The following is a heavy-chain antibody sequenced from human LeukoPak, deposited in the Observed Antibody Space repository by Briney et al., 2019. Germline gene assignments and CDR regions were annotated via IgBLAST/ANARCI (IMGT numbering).Heavy chain of an antibody. D-gene: IGHD3-3*01. CDR3: ARALRFFDY. CDR2: INHSGST. CDR1: GGSFSGYY. Sequence: SETLSLTCAVYGGSFSGYYWSWIRQPPGKGLEWIGEINHSGSTNYNPSLKSRVTISVDTPKTQFSLKPSSVTAADTAVYYCARALRFFDYWGQGTLVTVSS. V-gene: IGHV4-34*01. J-gene: IGHJ4*02.